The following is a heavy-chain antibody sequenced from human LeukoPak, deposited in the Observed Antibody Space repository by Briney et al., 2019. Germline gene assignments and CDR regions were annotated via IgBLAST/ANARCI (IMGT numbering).Heavy chain of an antibody. J-gene: IGHJ5*02. CDR2: IIPIFGTA. D-gene: IGHD2-2*01. CDR3: AREAPQDIVVVPAAMLNWFDP. Sequence: SVKVSCKASGGTFSSYAISWVRQAPGQGLEWMGGIIPIFGTANYAQKFQGRVTITADESTSTAYMELSSLRSEDTAVYYCAREAPQDIVVVPAAMLNWFDPWGQGTLVTVSS. CDR1: GGTFSSYA. V-gene: IGHV1-69*13.